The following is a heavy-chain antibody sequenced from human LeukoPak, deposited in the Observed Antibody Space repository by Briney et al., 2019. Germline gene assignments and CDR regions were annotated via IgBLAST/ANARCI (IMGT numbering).Heavy chain of an antibody. CDR3: ATTLGKQHPPPNY. V-gene: IGHV1-24*01. CDR2: FDPEDGET. D-gene: IGHD6-13*01. Sequence: ASVKVSCKVSGYTLTELSMHWVRQAPGKGLEWMGGFDPEDGETIYAQKFQGRVTMTEDTSTDTAYMELSSLRSEDMAVYYCATTLGKQHPPPNYWGQGTLVTVSS. J-gene: IGHJ4*02. CDR1: GYTLTELS.